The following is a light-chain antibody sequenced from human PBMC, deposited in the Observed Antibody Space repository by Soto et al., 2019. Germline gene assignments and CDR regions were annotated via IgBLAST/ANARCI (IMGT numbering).Light chain of an antibody. V-gene: IGKV1-5*01. J-gene: IGKJ5*01. CDR1: QSISNR. CDR3: QQANRFPIT. Sequence: GDGVTITCRAIQSISNRLAWYQQRPGKAPKYLIYDASTLDSGAPSRFSGSGSGTEFTLSISSLQPDDFATYYCQQANRFPITFGQGTRLEIK. CDR2: DAS.